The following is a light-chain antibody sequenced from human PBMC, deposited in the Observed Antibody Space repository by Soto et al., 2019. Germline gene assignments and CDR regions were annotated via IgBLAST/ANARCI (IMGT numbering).Light chain of an antibody. CDR3: QQYGSSHHT. CDR1: QSVSSSY. J-gene: IGKJ2*01. Sequence: EIVLTQSPGTLSLSPGERATLSCRASQSVSSSYLAWYQHKPGQAPRLLIYGASSRATGIPDRFSGSGSGTDFTLTISRLEPEDFAVYYCQQYGSSHHTFGQGTKLEV. CDR2: GAS. V-gene: IGKV3-20*01.